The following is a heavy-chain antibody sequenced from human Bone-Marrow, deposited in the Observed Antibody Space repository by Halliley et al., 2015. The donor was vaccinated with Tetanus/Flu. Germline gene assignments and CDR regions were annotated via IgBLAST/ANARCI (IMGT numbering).Heavy chain of an antibody. D-gene: IGHD3-22*01. CDR2: IYYTGST. Sequence: TLSLTCTVSGGSISSGGFFWSWIRQLPGKGLEWIGYIYYTGSTYYNSSLKSRVSMSIDTSKNQFSLKLSSVTAADTAIYYCARDLPSGYNNYFDPWGQGSLITVPS. V-gene: IGHV4-31*03. J-gene: IGHJ5*02. CDR3: ARDLPSGYNNYFDP. CDR1: GGSISSGGFF.